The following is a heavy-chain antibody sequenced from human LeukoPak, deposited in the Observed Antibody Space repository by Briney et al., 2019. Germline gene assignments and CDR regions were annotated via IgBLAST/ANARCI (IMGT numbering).Heavy chain of an antibody. CDR1: GGTFSSYA. CDR3: ARRGGASPYEYDY. J-gene: IGHJ4*02. D-gene: IGHD3-16*01. V-gene: IGHV1-69*06. Sequence: SVKVSCKASGGTFSSYAISWVRQAPGQGLERMGGIIPIFGTANYAQKFQGRVMITADKSTSTAYMELSSLRSEDTAVYYCARRGGASPYEYDYWGQGTLVTVSS. CDR2: IIPIFGTA.